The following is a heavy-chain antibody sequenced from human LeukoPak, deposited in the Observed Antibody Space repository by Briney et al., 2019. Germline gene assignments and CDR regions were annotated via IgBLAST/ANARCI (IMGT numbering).Heavy chain of an antibody. CDR1: GGSFSGYY. V-gene: IGHV4-34*01. D-gene: IGHD3-3*01. CDR3: AVIYDFWSDYRRDY. Sequence: PSETLSLTCAVYGGSFSGYYWSWIRQPPGKGLEWIGEINHSGSTNYNPSLKSRVTISVDTSKNQLSLKLSSVTAADTAVYYCAVIYDFWSDYRRDYWGQGTLVTVSS. CDR2: INHSGST. J-gene: IGHJ4*02.